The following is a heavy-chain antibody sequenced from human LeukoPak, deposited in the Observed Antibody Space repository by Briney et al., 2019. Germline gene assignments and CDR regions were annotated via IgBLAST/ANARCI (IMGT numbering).Heavy chain of an antibody. CDR1: GFTFSSYA. CDR3: ARDVAVAGTNFDY. V-gene: IGHV3-23*01. D-gene: IGHD6-19*01. J-gene: IGHJ4*02. Sequence: GGSLRLSCAASGFTFSSYAMSWVRQAPGKGLEWVSAISGSGGSTYYADSVEGRFTISRDNSKNSLYLQMNSLRAEDTAVYYCARDVAVAGTNFDYWGQGTLVTVSS. CDR2: ISGSGGST.